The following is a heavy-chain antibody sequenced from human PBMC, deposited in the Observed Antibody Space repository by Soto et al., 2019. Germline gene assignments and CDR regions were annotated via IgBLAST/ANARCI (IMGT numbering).Heavy chain of an antibody. CDR3: ARGGVAGFDY. D-gene: IGHD6-19*01. J-gene: IGHJ4*02. CDR1: GGTFSSYS. CDR2: IIPILGIA. V-gene: IGHV1-69*02. Sequence: QVQLVQSGAEVKKPGSSVKVSCKASGGTFSSYSISWVRQAPGQGLEWMGRIIPILGIANHAQKFQGRVTITADKSTSTAYMELSSLRAEDTAVYHCARGGVAGFDYWGQGTLVTVSS.